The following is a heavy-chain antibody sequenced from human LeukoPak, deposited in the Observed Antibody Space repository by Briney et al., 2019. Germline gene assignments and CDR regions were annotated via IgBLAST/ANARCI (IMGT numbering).Heavy chain of an antibody. V-gene: IGHV3-48*01. J-gene: IGHJ4*02. D-gene: IGHD3-3*01. Sequence: PGGSLRLSCAASGFTFSSYSMNWVRQAPGKGLEWVSYISSSSSTIYYADSVKGQFTISRDNAKNSLYLQMNSLRAEDTAVYYCARDSRYYDFWSGYLDNWGQGTLVTVSS. CDR3: ARDSRYYDFWSGYLDN. CDR1: GFTFSSYS. CDR2: ISSSSSTI.